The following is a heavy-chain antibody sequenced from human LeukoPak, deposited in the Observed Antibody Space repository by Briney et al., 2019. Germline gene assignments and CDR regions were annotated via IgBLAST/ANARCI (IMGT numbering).Heavy chain of an antibody. V-gene: IGHV3-15*01. CDR1: GFTFSNAW. Sequence: GGSLRLSCAASGFTFSNAWMSWVRQAPGKGLEWVGRIKSKTDGGTTDYAAPVKGRFTISRDDSKNTLYLQMNSLKTEDTAVYYCTTDQVPAAMAFDIWGQGTMVTVSS. CDR2: IKSKTDGGTT. J-gene: IGHJ3*02. D-gene: IGHD2-2*01. CDR3: TTDQVPAAMAFDI.